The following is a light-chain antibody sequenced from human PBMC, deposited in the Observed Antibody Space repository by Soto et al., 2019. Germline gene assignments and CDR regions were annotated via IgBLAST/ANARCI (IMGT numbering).Light chain of an antibody. J-gene: IGKJ4*01. Sequence: ELVLTQSPGTLSLSPGERATLSCRASQSVSSSFLAWYQQKPGQAPRLLIYGASSSATGIPDRFSGSGSGTDLTLTISRLETEDFAVYYCQQYDSSPLNFGGGTKVAIK. V-gene: IGKV3-20*01. CDR1: QSVSSSF. CDR2: GAS. CDR3: QQYDSSPLN.